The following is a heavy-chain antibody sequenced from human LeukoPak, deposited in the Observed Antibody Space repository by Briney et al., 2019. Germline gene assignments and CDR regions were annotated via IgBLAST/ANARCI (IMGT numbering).Heavy chain of an antibody. Sequence: GGSLRLSCVASGFTFSSYAMHWVRQAPGKGLEWVAVISDDGSNKYYADSVKGRFAISRDNSKSTLYLQMSSLRAEDTAVYYCARDGHGVPLDYWGQGTLVTVSP. D-gene: IGHD4-17*01. CDR1: GFTFSSYA. CDR3: ARDGHGVPLDY. J-gene: IGHJ4*02. CDR2: ISDDGSNK. V-gene: IGHV3-30*09.